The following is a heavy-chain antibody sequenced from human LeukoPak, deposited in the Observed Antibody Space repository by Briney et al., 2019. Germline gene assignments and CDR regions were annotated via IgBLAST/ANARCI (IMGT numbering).Heavy chain of an antibody. Sequence: PSETLSLTCSVSGGSITSTGYYWRWLRQSPGQGLEWIGNIQNSATFYYNPSLKSRVTISVDMSKNQFSLKLSSVTAADTAVYYCARLLGYCSDYNCPAWGSWGLGTLVTVSS. D-gene: IGHD2-15*01. CDR3: ARLLGYCSDYNCPAWGS. J-gene: IGHJ4*02. V-gene: IGHV4-39*01. CDR1: GGSITSTGYY. CDR2: IQNSATF.